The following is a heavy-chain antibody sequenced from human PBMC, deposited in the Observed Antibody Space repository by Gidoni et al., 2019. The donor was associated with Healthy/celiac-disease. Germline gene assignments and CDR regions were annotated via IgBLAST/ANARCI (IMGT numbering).Heavy chain of an antibody. CDR1: GRTFSRYT. J-gene: IGHJ4*02. CDR2: IIPILGIA. D-gene: IGHD1-26*01. CDR3: ARGSKVGATTAPFDY. Sequence: QVQLVQSGAAVKKPGSSVKVCCKASGRTFSRYTISRVRQAPGQGLGWMGRIIPILGIANYAQKFQGRVTITADKSTITAYMELSSLRSEDTAVYYCARGSKVGATTAPFDYWGQGTLVTVSS. V-gene: IGHV1-69*02.